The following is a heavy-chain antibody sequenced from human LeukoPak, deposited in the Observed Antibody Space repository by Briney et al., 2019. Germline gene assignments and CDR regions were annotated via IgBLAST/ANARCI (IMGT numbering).Heavy chain of an antibody. D-gene: IGHD4-17*01. CDR2: IYYSGST. V-gene: IGHV4-39*01. J-gene: IGHJ6*02. CDR3: ARHTLGDYYYYYYYGMDV. Sequence: PSETLSLTCAVYGGSFSSYYWGWIRQPPGKGLEWIGCIYYSGSTYYDPSLKSRVTISVDTSKNQFSLKLSFVTAADTAVYYCARHTLGDYYYYYYYGMDVWGQGTTVTVSS. CDR1: GGSFSSYY.